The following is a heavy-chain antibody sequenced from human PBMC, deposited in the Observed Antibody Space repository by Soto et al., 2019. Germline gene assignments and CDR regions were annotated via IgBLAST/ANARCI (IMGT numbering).Heavy chain of an antibody. V-gene: IGHV2-5*02. Sequence: QITLKESGPTLVKPTQTLTLTCNFSGFSLSTSGVGVGCIRQPPGKALEWLALIYWDDDKRYSPSLKSRLTITNDTSKNQVVLTMTHMDPVDTATYYCAHWGYSWFDPWGQGTLVTVSS. CDR3: AHWGYSWFDP. CDR1: GFSLSTSGVG. J-gene: IGHJ5*02. CDR2: IYWDDDK. D-gene: IGHD3-16*01.